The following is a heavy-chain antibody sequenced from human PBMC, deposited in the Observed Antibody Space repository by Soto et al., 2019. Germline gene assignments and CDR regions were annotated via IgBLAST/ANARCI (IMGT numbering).Heavy chain of an antibody. CDR2: IYHSGST. CDR3: ARSSTNWFDP. J-gene: IGHJ5*02. V-gene: IGHV4-30-2*01. Sequence: SETLSLTCTVSGGSISSGGYSWSWIRQPPGKGLEWIGYIYHSGSTYYNPSLKSRVTISVDRSKNQFSLKLSSVTAADTAVYYCARSSTNWFDPWGQGTLVTVSS. CDR1: GGSISSGGYS.